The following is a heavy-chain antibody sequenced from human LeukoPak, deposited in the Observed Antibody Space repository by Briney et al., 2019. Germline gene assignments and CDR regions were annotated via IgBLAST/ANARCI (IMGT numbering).Heavy chain of an antibody. Sequence: SETLSLTCTVSGGSISSNCWSWIRQAPGNGLDWIGYICSGASTIYSPSFKSRVTISADTSKNQFSLQLRSVTPADTAVYYCASTYSSSWYNWYFDLWGRGSLVTVSS. CDR3: ASTYSSSWYNWYFDL. D-gene: IGHD6-13*01. CDR1: GGSISSNC. J-gene: IGHJ2*01. V-gene: IGHV4-59*01. CDR2: ICSGAST.